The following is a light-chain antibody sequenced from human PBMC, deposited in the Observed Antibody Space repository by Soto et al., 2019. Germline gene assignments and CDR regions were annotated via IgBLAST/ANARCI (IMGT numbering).Light chain of an antibody. CDR3: QVWDSSTEV. CDR1: KIGGKI. V-gene: IGLV3-9*01. J-gene: IGLJ1*01. Sequence: SYALTQPLSVSVALGQTARITCGADKIGGKIVHWYQQKPGQAPVVVIYRDTNRPSGIPERFSGSNSGNTATLTISRAQAGDEAEYYCQVWDSSTEVFGPGTKVTVL. CDR2: RDT.